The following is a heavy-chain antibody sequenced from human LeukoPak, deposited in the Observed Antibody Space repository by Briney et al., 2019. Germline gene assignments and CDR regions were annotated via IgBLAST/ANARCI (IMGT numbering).Heavy chain of an antibody. CDR1: GFTFSSYA. CDR3: ASYDYVWGSYSDY. V-gene: IGHV3-23*01. D-gene: IGHD3-16*01. J-gene: IGHJ4*02. Sequence: PGGSLRLSCAASGFTFSSYAMSWVRQAPGKGLEWVSAISGSGGSTYYADSVKGRFTISRDNSKNTLYLQMNSLRAEDTAAYYCASYDYVWGSYSDYWGQGTLVTVSS. CDR2: ISGSGGST.